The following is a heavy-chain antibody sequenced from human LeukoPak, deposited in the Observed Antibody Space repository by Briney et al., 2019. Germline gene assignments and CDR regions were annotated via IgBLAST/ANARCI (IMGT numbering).Heavy chain of an antibody. CDR2: IYYSGST. CDR1: GGSISSYY. J-gene: IGHJ4*02. V-gene: IGHV4-59*01. D-gene: IGHD1-26*01. CDR3: ARIGGGSYWFGY. Sequence: PSETLSLTCTVSGGSISSYYWSWIRQPPGKGLEWIGYIYYSGSTNYNPSLKSRVTISVDTSKNQFSLKLSSVTAADTAVYYCARIGGGSYWFGYWGQGTLVTVSS.